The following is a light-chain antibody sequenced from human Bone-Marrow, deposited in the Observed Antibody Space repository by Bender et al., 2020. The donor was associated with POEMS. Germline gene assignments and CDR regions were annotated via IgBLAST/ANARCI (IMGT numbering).Light chain of an antibody. V-gene: IGLV2-14*02. CDR2: EAT. Sequence: QSALTQPASVSGSPGQSITISCTGTSSDVGSSNLVSWYQQLPGKAPKVVIYEATERPSGVSDRFSGSKSANTASLTISGLQAEDEADYYCSSYTSGGYYVFGTGTKVTVL. CDR1: SSDVGSSNL. J-gene: IGLJ1*01. CDR3: SSYTSGGYYV.